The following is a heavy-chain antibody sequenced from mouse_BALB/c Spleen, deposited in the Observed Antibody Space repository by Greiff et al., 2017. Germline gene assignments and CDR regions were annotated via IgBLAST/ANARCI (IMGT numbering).Heavy chain of an antibody. J-gene: IGHJ4*01. CDR3: ARSLYYYGSSYYAMDY. Sequence: VQLKQSGAELVKPGASVKLSCTASGFNIQDTYMHWVKQRPEQGLEWIGRIDPANGNTKYDPKFQGKATITADTSSNTAYLQLSSLTSEDTAVYYCARSLYYYGSSYYAMDYWGQGTSDTVST. D-gene: IGHD1-1*01. CDR2: IDPANGNT. V-gene: IGHV14-3*02. CDR1: GFNIQDTY.